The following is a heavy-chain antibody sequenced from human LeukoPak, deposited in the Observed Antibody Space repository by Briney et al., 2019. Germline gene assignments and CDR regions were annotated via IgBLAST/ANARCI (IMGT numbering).Heavy chain of an antibody. CDR2: INHSGST. CDR1: GGSFSGYY. CDR3: AREAHYDFWSGYSKHFDY. J-gene: IGHJ4*02. Sequence: PSETLSLTCAVYGGSFSGYYWSWIRQPPGKGLEWIGEINHSGSTNYNPSLKSRVTISVDTSKNQFSLKLSSVTAADTAVYYCAREAHYDFWSGYSKHFDYWGQGTLVTVSS. D-gene: IGHD3-3*01. V-gene: IGHV4-34*01.